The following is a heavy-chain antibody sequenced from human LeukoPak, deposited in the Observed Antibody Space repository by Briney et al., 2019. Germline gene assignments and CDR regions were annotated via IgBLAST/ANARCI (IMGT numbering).Heavy chain of an antibody. D-gene: IGHD6-19*01. J-gene: IGHJ4*02. CDR1: GGSISSYY. CDR2: IYYSGST. Sequence: SETLSLTCTVSGGSISSYYWSWIRQPPGKGLEWIGYIYYSGSTNYNPSLKSRVTISVDTSKNQFSLKLSSVTAADTAVCYCARQFSSGWYGRVDYWGQGTLVTVSS. V-gene: IGHV4-59*01. CDR3: ARQFSSGWYGRVDY.